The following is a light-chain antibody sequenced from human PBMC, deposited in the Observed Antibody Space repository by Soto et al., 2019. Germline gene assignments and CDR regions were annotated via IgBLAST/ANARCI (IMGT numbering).Light chain of an antibody. V-gene: IGKV3-20*01. Sequence: ENVLTQSPGTLSLSPGERAILACRASQSVEKNYLGWFQQKLGQAPRLLIYDVSNRATGTPDRFSGSGSGTDFPLTISRLESEDFAVYYCQQYARSPLTFGGGTKVEIK. J-gene: IGKJ4*01. CDR3: QQYARSPLT. CDR1: QSVEKNY. CDR2: DVS.